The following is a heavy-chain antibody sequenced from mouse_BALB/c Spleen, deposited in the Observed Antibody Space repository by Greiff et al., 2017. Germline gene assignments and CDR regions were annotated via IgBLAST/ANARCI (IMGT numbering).Heavy chain of an antibody. V-gene: IGHV14-3*02. CDR3: ARLLLYAMDY. D-gene: IGHD1-1*01. J-gene: IGHJ4*01. CDR2: IDPANGNT. Sequence: VQLQQSGAELVKPGASVKLSCTASGFNIKDTYMHWVKQRPEQGLEWIGRIDPANGNTKYDPKFQGKATITAETSSNTAYLQLSSLTSEDTAVYYCARLLLYAMDYWGQGTSVTVSS. CDR1: GFNIKDTY.